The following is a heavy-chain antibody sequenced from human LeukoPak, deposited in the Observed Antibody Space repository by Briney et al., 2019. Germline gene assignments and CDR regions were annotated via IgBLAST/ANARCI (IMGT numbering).Heavy chain of an antibody. Sequence: PGGTLRLSCAASGFTFSSYGMIWVRQAPGKGLEWVSAIRGSGIRTYYADSVKGRFTISRDNSKNTLYLQMNSLRAEDTAVYYCARGRPGYYFDYWGQGTLVTVSS. CDR2: IRGSGIRT. CDR3: ARGRPGYYFDY. J-gene: IGHJ4*02. CDR1: GFTFSSYG. D-gene: IGHD7-27*01. V-gene: IGHV3-23*01.